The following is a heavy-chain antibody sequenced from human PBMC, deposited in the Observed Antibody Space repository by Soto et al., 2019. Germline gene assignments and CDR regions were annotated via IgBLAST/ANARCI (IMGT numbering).Heavy chain of an antibody. V-gene: IGHV4-61*08. CDR1: GGSISSGGYY. CDR3: ASGYYYDSSGYPPDYYYYGMDV. CDR2: IYYSGST. D-gene: IGHD3-22*01. Sequence: SETLSLTCTVSGGSISSGGYYWSWIRQHPGKGLEWIGYIYYSGSTNYNPSLKSRVTISVDTSKNQFSLKLSSVTAADTAVYYCASGYYYDSSGYPPDYYYYGMDVWGQGTTVTASS. J-gene: IGHJ6*02.